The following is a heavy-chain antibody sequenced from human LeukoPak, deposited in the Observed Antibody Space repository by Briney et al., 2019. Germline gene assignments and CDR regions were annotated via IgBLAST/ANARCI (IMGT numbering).Heavy chain of an antibody. J-gene: IGHJ4*02. D-gene: IGHD7-27*01. V-gene: IGHV3-74*01. CDR2: INPDGSTI. CDR3: ATAGDYRFDY. Sequence: GGSLRLSCAASGFTFSNYWVHWVRQAPGKGLVWVSRINPDGSTINYADSVKGRFTISRDNAKNTLYLQMNSLRAEDTAVYYCATAGDYRFDYWGQGTLVTVSS. CDR1: GFTFSNYW.